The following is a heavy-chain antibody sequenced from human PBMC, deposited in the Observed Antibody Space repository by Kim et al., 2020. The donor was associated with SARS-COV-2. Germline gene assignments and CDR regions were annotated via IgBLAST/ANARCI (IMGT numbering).Heavy chain of an antibody. CDR2: IYYSGST. CDR1: GGSISSSSYY. J-gene: IGHJ4*02. V-gene: IGHV4-39*01. CDR3: ARHSYEDY. Sequence: SETLSLTCTVSGGSISSSSYYWGWIRQPPGKGLEWIGSIYYSGSTYYNPSLKSRVTISVDTSKNQFSLKLSSVTAADTAVYYCARHSYEDYWGQGTLVTVSS. D-gene: IGHD5-18*01.